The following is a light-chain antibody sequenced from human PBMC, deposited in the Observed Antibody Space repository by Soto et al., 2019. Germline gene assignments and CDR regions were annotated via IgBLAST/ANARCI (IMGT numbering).Light chain of an antibody. CDR3: QKYGSSRWT. J-gene: IGKJ1*01. Sequence: DIVLTQSPGTLSLSPGERATLSCRASQSVSSSYLAWYQQKPGQAPRLLIYGASSRATGIPDRFSGSGSGTDFTLTNSRLEPEDFAVYYCQKYGSSRWTFGQGTKVDIK. CDR1: QSVSSSY. CDR2: GAS. V-gene: IGKV3-20*01.